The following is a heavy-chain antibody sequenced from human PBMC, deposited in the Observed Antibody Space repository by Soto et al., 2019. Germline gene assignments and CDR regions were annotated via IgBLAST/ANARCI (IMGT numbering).Heavy chain of an antibody. CDR2: INPNSGDT. CDR3: ARDARGARGFDEMDI. J-gene: IGHJ6*02. Sequence: ASVKVSCKASGYLFTGYHIHCVRQAPGRGLEWMGWINPNSGDTEYAQNFPVRVTMTRDTSFNLFDMEMSGLMSDDTAVYHCARDARGARGFDEMDIGSQGTRVTASS. V-gene: IGHV1-2*02. D-gene: IGHD3-9*01. CDR1: GYLFTGYH.